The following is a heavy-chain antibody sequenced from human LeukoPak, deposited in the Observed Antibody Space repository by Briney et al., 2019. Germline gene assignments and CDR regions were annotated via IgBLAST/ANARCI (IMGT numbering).Heavy chain of an antibody. CDR1: GASISSSAYY. V-gene: IGHV4-39*01. J-gene: IGHJ5*02. CDR2: IGGSNYYRGST. Sequence: KPSETQSLTCTVSGASISSSAYYWGWIRQPPGKGLEWIGSIGGSNYYRGSTYYNPSLKSRVTIHVDTSKDQFSLKLSSVTAADTAVYYCARLETSVTEHNWFDPWGQGTLVTVSS. CDR3: ARLETSVTEHNWFDP. D-gene: IGHD2-21*02.